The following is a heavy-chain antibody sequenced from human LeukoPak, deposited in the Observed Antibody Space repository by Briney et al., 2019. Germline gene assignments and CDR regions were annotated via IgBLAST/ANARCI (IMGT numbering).Heavy chain of an antibody. J-gene: IGHJ4*02. V-gene: IGHV1-2*02. Sequence: AASVKVSCKASGYTFTGYYMHWVRQAPGQGLEWMGWINPNSGGTNYAQKFQGRVTMTRDTSISTAYMELSRLRSDDTAVYYCARDLYGSGSYQIYWGQGTLVTVSS. D-gene: IGHD3-10*01. CDR1: GYTFTGYY. CDR2: INPNSGGT. CDR3: ARDLYGSGSYQIY.